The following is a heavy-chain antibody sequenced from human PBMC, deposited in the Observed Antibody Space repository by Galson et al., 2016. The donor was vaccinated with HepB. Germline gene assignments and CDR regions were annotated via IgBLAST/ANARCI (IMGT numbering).Heavy chain of an antibody. CDR3: VRGTSMVGLDY. CDR2: IWHDGSKK. D-gene: IGHD1-26*01. Sequence: SLRLSCAASGFLFSTYGMHWVRQPPGKGLEWVAVIWHDGSKKYYVDSVKGRFTISRDNSENSLHLQMNSLRAEDTAVYYCVRGTSMVGLDYWGQGTLVTVSS. CDR1: GFLFSTYG. V-gene: IGHV3-33*01. J-gene: IGHJ4*02.